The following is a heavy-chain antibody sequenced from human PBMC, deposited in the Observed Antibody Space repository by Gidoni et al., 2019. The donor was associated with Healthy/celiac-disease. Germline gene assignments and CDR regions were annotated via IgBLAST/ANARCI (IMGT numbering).Heavy chain of an antibody. D-gene: IGHD3-22*01. CDR3: AKDYYDSSGYYPRYYYYMDV. J-gene: IGHJ6*03. V-gene: IGHV3-23*01. CDR1: GFTFSSYA. CDR2: ISGSGGST. Sequence: EVQLLESGGGLVQPGGSLSLSCAASGFTFSSYAMSWVRQAPGKGLEWVSAISGSGGSTYYADSVKGRFTISRDNSKNTLYLQMNSLRAEYTAVYYCAKDYYDSSGYYPRYYYYMDVWGKGTTVTVSS.